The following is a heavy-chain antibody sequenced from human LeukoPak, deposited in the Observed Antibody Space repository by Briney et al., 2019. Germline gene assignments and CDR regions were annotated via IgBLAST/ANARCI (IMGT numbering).Heavy chain of an antibody. D-gene: IGHD2-2*01. CDR3: AREVVVPAAMDYYYYMDV. CDR1: GGSISSYY. V-gene: IGHV4-59*12. J-gene: IGHJ6*03. Sequence: SETLSLTCTVSGGSISSYYWSWIRQPPGKGLEWIGYIYYSGSTNYNPSLKSRVTMSVDTSKNQFSLKLSSVTAADTAVYYCAREVVVPAAMDYYYYMDVWGKGTTVTVSS. CDR2: IYYSGST.